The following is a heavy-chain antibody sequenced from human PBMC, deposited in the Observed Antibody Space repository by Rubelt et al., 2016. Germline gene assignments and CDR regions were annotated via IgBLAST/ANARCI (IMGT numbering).Heavy chain of an antibody. V-gene: IGHV4-34*01. J-gene: IGHJ6*02. CDR1: GGSFSGYY. CDR3: ARDSAVLGASSSYGMDF. CDR2: INHSGST. Sequence: QVQLQQWGAGLLKPSETLSLTCAVYGGSFSGYYWSWIRQPPGKGLEWIGGINHSGSTNYNPSLKSLVTRCVDTFKNTFSLKLSSVTDADTAVDVCARDSAVLGASSSYGMDFWGQGTTVTVSS. D-gene: IGHD3-10*01.